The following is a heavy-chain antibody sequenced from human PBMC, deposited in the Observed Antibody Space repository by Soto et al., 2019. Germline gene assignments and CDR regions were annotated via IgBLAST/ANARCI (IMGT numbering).Heavy chain of an antibody. CDR2: ISGSGGST. D-gene: IGHD2-15*01. J-gene: IGHJ4*02. CDR1: GFTLSSYA. V-gene: IGHV3-23*01. Sequence: GGSLRLSCAASGFTLSSYAMSWVRQAPGKGLEWVSAISGSGGSTYYADSVKGRFTISRDNSKNTLYLQMNSLRAEDTAVYYCAKFDRDCSGGSCYSVPSLGFDYWGQGTLVTVSS. CDR3: AKFDRDCSGGSCYSVPSLGFDY.